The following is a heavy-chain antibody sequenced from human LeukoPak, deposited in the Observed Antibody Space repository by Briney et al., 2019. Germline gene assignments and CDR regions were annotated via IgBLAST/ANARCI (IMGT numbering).Heavy chain of an antibody. CDR3: ARDDSSSWYYWYFDL. J-gene: IGHJ2*01. Sequence: PSETLSLTRAVYGGSFSGYYWSWIRQPPGKGLEWIGEINHSGSTNYNPSLKSRVTISVDTSKNQFSLKLSSVTAADTAVYYCARDDSSSWYYWYFDLWGRGTLVTVSS. CDR1: GGSFSGYY. V-gene: IGHV4-34*01. D-gene: IGHD6-13*01. CDR2: INHSGST.